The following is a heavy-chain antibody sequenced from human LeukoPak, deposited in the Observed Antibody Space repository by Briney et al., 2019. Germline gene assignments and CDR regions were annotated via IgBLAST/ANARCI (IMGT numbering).Heavy chain of an antibody. J-gene: IGHJ4*02. D-gene: IGHD2-2*02. V-gene: IGHV1-2*02. CDR1: GYTFTGYY. Sequence: ASVKVSCKASGYTFTGYYMHWVRQAPGQGLEWMGWINPNSGGTNYAQKFQGRVTMTRDTSISTAYMELSRLRSDDTAVYYCARAPRLDIVVVPAAIPPDYWGQGTLVTVSS. CDR2: INPNSGGT. CDR3: ARAPRLDIVVVPAAIPPDY.